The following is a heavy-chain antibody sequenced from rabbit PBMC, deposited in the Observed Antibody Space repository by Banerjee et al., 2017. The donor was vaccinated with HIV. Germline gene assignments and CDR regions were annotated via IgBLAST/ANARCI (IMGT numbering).Heavy chain of an antibody. CDR3: ARDSAGYAGYGGALDL. J-gene: IGHJ4*01. V-gene: IGHV1S45*01. Sequence: QEQLVESGGGLVQPEGSLTLTCTASGFTLSSSYYMCWVRQAPGKGLEWNGCIYGGSGDTYYANWAKGRFTISKTSSTTVTLQMTSLTVADTAAYFCARDSAGYAGYGGALDLWGQGTLVTVS. D-gene: IGHD7-1*01. CDR2: IYGGSGDT. CDR1: GFTLSSSYY.